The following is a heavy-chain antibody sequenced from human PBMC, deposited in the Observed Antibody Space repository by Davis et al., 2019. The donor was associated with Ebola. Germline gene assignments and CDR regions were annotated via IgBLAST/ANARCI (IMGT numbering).Heavy chain of an antibody. J-gene: IGHJ4*02. D-gene: IGHD6-6*01. CDR2: IFRTGAT. CDR3: ARQSSSSWGDY. V-gene: IGHV4-39*01. CDR1: GGSIRSSSHY. Sequence: SETLSLTCTVSGGSIRSSSHYWGWIRQPPGKGLEWMGSIFRTGATSYNPSLKSRVTISVDTSKNHFSLKLSSVTAADTAVYYCARQSSSSWGDYWGQGTLVTVSS.